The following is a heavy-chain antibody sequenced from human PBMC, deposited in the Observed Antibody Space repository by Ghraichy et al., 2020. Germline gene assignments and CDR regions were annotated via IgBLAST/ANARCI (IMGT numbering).Heavy chain of an antibody. CDR1: GFSFTNNY. CDR3: ARGGRDGDNYY. J-gene: IGHJ4*01. D-gene: IGHD5-24*01. V-gene: IGHV3-53*01. Sequence: GGSLRLSCAASGFSFTNNYMSWVRQTPGKGLEWVSFFYPGSSTFYSDSVKGRFTISTDSSKNTLYLQINSLRAEDTAVYHCARGGRDGDNYYRGQGSLVTVSS. CDR2: FYPGSST.